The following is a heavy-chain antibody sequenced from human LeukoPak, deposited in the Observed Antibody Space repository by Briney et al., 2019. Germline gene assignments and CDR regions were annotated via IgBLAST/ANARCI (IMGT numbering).Heavy chain of an antibody. CDR2: INHSGST. D-gene: IGHD6-13*01. Sequence: PSETLSLTCAVYGGSFSGYYWSWIRQPPGKGLEWIGEINHSGSTNYNPSLKSRVTISVDTSKNQFSLKLSSVTAADTAVYYCARGGIAAAVYNWFDPWGQGTLVTVSS. CDR1: GGSFSGYY. CDR3: ARGGIAAAVYNWFDP. V-gene: IGHV4-34*01. J-gene: IGHJ5*02.